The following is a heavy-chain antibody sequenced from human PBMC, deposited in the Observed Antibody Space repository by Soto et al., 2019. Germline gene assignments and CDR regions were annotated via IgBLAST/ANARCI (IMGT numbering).Heavy chain of an antibody. CDR1: GYSFTSYW. V-gene: IGHV5-10-1*01. CDR2: IDPSDSYT. Sequence: GESLKISCKGSGYSFTSYWISWVRQMPGKGLEWMGRIDPSDSYTNYSPSFQGHVTISADKSISTAYLQWSSLKASDTAMYYCARDAPPHYYYYGMDVWGQGTTVTVSS. CDR3: ARDAPPHYYYYGMDV. J-gene: IGHJ6*02.